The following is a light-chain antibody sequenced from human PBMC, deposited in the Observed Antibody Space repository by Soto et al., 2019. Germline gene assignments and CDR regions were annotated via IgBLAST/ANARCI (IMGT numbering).Light chain of an antibody. CDR1: QSLGSN. CDR3: QQRSNWLPIT. Sequence: EIVMTHSPATLSGSPGERATLSFGASQSLGSNLAWYQQKPGQAPRLLIYAASTRATGIPARFSGNGSGTEFTLTISSLQSEDFAVYYCQQRSNWLPITFGQGTRLEIK. V-gene: IGKV3-15*01. J-gene: IGKJ5*01. CDR2: AAS.